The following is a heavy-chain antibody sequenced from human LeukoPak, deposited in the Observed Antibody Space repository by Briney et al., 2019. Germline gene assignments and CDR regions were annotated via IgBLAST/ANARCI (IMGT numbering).Heavy chain of an antibody. CDR1: GFTFSSYS. CDR3: ARERGYSYGYSDY. J-gene: IGHJ4*02. CDR2: ISSSSSYI. V-gene: IGHV3-21*01. Sequence: PGGPLRLSCAASGFTFSSYSMNWVLQAPGKGLYWVSSISSSSSYIYYADSVKGRFTISRDNAKNSLYLQMNSLRAEDTAVYYCARERGYSYGYSDYWGQGTLVTVSS. D-gene: IGHD5-18*01.